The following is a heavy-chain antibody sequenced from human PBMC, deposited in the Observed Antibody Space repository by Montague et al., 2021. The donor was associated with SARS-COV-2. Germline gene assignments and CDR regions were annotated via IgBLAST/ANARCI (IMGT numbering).Heavy chain of an antibody. Sequence: SETLSLTCSVSSGSISSVSSYWVWIRQSPGKGLEWIGSIYYSGSTNYNPSLKSRVTISVDTAKSHFSLNLRSVTAADTAVYYCARLVGGNRGPAGMDVWGQGTTVAVSS. D-gene: IGHD3-16*01. CDR3: ARLVGGNRGPAGMDV. V-gene: IGHV4-39*02. J-gene: IGHJ6*02. CDR1: SGSISSVSSY. CDR2: IYYSGST.